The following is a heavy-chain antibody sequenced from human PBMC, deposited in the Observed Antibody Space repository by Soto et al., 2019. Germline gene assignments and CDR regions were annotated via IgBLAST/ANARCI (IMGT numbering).Heavy chain of an antibody. V-gene: IGHV3-48*03. J-gene: IGHJ5*02. CDR3: ARGIAAAGTGWFDP. D-gene: IGHD6-13*01. CDR1: GFTFSSYE. CDR2: ISSSGSTI. Sequence: EVQLVESGGGLVQPGGSLRLSCAASGFTFSSYEMNWVRQAPGKGLEWVSYISSSGSTIYYADSVKGRFTIPRDNAKNSLYLQMNSLRAEDTAVYYCARGIAAAGTGWFDPWGQGTLVTVSS.